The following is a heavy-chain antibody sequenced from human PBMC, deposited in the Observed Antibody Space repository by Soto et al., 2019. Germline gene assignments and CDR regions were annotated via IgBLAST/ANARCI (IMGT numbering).Heavy chain of an antibody. CDR2: IDPSDSYT. Sequence: GESLKISCKGSGYSFTSYWISWVRQMPGKGLEWMGRIDPSDSYTNYSPSFQGHVTISADKSISTAYLQWSSLKASDTAMYYCAIIAVAGTDYYHGMDVWGQGTTVTVSS. J-gene: IGHJ6*02. V-gene: IGHV5-10-1*01. CDR3: AIIAVAGTDYYHGMDV. CDR1: GYSFTSYW. D-gene: IGHD6-19*01.